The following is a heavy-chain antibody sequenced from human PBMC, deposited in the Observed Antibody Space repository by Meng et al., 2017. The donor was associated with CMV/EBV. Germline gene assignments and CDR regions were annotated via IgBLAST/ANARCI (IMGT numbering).Heavy chain of an antibody. Sequence: SETLSLTCVIYGGSFNNYYWNWIRQPPGKGLEWIGEINHSGSTNYNPSLKSRVTVSVDTSKNQFSLRLSSVTAADTAVYYCAKDRVSQFDYWGQGTLVTVSS. CDR1: GGSFNNYY. V-gene: IGHV4-34*01. CDR3: AKDRVSQFDY. D-gene: IGHD4-11*01. J-gene: IGHJ4*02. CDR2: INHSGST.